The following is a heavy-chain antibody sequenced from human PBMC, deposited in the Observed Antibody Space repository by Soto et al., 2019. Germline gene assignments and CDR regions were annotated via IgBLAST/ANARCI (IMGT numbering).Heavy chain of an antibody. CDR1: GYSFTSYW. CDR3: AAGHVARNYCSAGSGACGAFDI. D-gene: IGHD2-15*01. V-gene: IGHV5-10-1*01. CDR2: IDPSDSYT. J-gene: IGHJ3*02. Sequence: GESLKISCKGSGYSFTSYWISWVRQVPGKGLEWLGRIDPSDSYTNYSPSFQGHVTISADKSISTAELQWSSLKASDTAMYYCAAGHVARNYCSAGSGACGAFDIWGQGTLVTVSS.